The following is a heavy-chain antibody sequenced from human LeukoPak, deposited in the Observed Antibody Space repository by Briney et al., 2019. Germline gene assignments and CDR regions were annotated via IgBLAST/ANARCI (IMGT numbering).Heavy chain of an antibody. J-gene: IGHJ4*02. V-gene: IGHV4-39*01. Sequence: SETLSLTCTVSGGSISSSSYLWGWIRQPPGKGLEWIGSIFYSGSTYYNPSLNSRVTISIDTSKNQFSLRLSSVTAADTAVYYCARQMNTVTADYWGQGTLVTVSS. CDR1: GGSISSSSYL. CDR2: IFYSGST. CDR3: ARQMNTVTADY. D-gene: IGHD4-17*01.